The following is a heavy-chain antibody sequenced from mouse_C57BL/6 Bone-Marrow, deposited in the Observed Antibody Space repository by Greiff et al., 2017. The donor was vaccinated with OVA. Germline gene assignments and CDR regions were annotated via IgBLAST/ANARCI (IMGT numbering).Heavy chain of an antibody. Sequence: QVQLQQPGAELVRPGSSVKLSCKASGYTFTSYWMHWVKQRPIQGLEWIGNIDPSDSETHYNQKFKDKATLTVDQSSSTAYMQLSSLTSEDSAVYYCARSGNWYFDVWGTGTTVTVSA. D-gene: IGHD3-1*01. V-gene: IGHV1-52*01. CDR1: GYTFTSYW. CDR3: ARSGNWYFDV. CDR2: IDPSDSET. J-gene: IGHJ1*03.